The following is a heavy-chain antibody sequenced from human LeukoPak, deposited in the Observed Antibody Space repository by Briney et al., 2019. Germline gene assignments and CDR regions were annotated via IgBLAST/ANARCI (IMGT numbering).Heavy chain of an antibody. CDR1: GYTFTSYG. Sequence: ASVKVSCKASGYTFTSYGISWVRQAPRQGLEWMGWISAYNGNTNYAQKLQGRVTMTTDTSTSTAYMELRSLRSDDTAVYYCARERGPQLLGIPFDPGGQGTLVTVSS. J-gene: IGHJ5*02. V-gene: IGHV1-18*01. CDR2: ISAYNGNT. D-gene: IGHD2-2*01. CDR3: ARERGPQLLGIPFDP.